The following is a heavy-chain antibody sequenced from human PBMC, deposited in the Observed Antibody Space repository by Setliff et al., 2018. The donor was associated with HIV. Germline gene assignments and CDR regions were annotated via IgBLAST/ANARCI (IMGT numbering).Heavy chain of an antibody. CDR2: INPGNGDR. CDR1: GYTLTSYG. Sequence: ASVKVSCKASGYTLTSYGIHWVRQAPGQRLEWMAWINPGNGDRKYSQKSQGRVAITGDTSANTVYMEVSRLRSEDTALYFCARTDYDSGKSVLDSWGQGTLVTVSS. V-gene: IGHV1-3*01. J-gene: IGHJ5*01. CDR3: ARTDYDSGKSVLDS. D-gene: IGHD3-10*01.